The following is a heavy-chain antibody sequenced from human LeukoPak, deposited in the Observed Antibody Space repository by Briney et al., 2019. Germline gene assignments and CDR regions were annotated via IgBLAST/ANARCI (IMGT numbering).Heavy chain of an antibody. CDR3: ARVAAYYYYYMDV. CDR1: GFTFSSYG. J-gene: IGHJ6*03. V-gene: IGHV3-30*02. CDR2: IRYDGVDT. Sequence: GGSLRLSCAASGFTFSSYGMHWVRQTPGKGLEWVAFIRYDGVDTYYADSVKGRFTISRDNAKNSLYLQMNSLRAEDTAIYYCARVAAYYYYYMDVWGKGTTVTISS.